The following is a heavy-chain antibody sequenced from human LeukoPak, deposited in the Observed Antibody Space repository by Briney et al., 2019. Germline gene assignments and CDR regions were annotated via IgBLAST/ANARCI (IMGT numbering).Heavy chain of an antibody. V-gene: IGHV4-34*01. CDR3: ARRLAGTEDY. Sequence: SETLSLTCAVYGGSFSGFYWSWIRQPPGKGLEWIGSIYYSGSTYCNPSLKSRVTISVDTSKNQFSLKLTSVTAADTAVYYCARRLAGTEDYWGQGTLVTVSS. CDR1: GGSFSGFY. D-gene: IGHD6-13*01. CDR2: IYYSGST. J-gene: IGHJ4*02.